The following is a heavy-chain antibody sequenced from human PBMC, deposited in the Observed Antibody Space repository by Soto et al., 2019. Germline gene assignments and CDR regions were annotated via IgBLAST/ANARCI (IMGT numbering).Heavy chain of an antibody. CDR2: IDYNGVT. V-gene: IGHV4-39*01. D-gene: IGHD2-15*01. CDR3: GKVLVGATGHTDSDS. CDR1: GGSIYRSGYY. Sequence: SETMSLTCTVSGGSIYRSGYYWGWIRQPPGRGLEWIGNIDYNGVTYSNPSLKSRVTISRDTSKNQFSLKLTSVTAADTALYYCGKVLVGATGHTDSDSWGPGTLVTVSS. J-gene: IGHJ4*02.